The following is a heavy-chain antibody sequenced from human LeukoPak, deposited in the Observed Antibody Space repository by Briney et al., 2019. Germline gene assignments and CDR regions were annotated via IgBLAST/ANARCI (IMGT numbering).Heavy chain of an antibody. J-gene: IGHJ4*02. CDR1: GGSISSSSYY. Sequence: PSETLSLTCSVSGGSISSSSYYWGWIRQPPGKGLEWIGSISYSGSTYYNPSLKSRVTISVDTSKNQFSLKLSSVTAADTAVYYCARQVLEWEPQTFDYWGQGTLVTVSS. CDR2: ISYSGST. D-gene: IGHD3-3*01. CDR3: ARQVLEWEPQTFDY. V-gene: IGHV4-39*01.